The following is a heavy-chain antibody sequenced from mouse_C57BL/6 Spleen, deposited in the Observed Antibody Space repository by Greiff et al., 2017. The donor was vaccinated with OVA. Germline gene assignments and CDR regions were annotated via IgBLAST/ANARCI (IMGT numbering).Heavy chain of an antibody. CDR3: TNYYGSSQFAY. J-gene: IGHJ3*01. CDR1: GYTFTDYE. D-gene: IGHD1-1*01. Sequence: QVRLQQSGAELVRPGASVTLSCKASGYTFTDYEMHWVKQTPVHGLEWIGAIDPETGGTAYNQKFKGKAILTADKSSSTAYMELRSLTSEDSAVYYCTNYYGSSQFAYWGQGTLVTVSA. V-gene: IGHV1-15*01. CDR2: IDPETGGT.